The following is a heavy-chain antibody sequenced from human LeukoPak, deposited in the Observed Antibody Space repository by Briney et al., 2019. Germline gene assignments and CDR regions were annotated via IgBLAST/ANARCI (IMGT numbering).Heavy chain of an antibody. CDR1: GFTVSSNY. Sequence: GGSLRLSCVASGFTVSSNYMSWVRQAPGKGLEWVSVIYSGGNTYYVDSVKGRFTISRDSSKNTLYLQMNSLRAEDTAVYYCARDYYDILTANRQTKSSYFGYWGQGTLVTVSS. D-gene: IGHD3-9*01. CDR3: ARDYYDILTANRQTKSSYFGY. V-gene: IGHV3-66*01. J-gene: IGHJ4*02. CDR2: IYSGGNT.